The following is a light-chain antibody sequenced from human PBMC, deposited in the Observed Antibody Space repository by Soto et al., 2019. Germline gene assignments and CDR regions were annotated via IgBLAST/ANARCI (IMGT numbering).Light chain of an antibody. J-gene: IGLJ3*02. CDR2: EVN. V-gene: IGLV2-8*01. Sequence: QSVLTQSPSASASPGQSVTISCTGSSGDIGAYNYVSWYQQHPGKAPKLIIYEVNKRPSGVPDRFSGSKSGITASLTVSGLQADDEADYYCGAHAGSNTWVFGGGIK. CDR1: SGDIGAYNY. CDR3: GAHAGSNTWV.